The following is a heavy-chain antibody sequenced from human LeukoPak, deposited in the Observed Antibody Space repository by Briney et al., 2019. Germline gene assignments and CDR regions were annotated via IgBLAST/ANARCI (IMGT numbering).Heavy chain of an antibody. CDR2: IYYSGST. D-gene: IGHD3-16*01. J-gene: IGHJ4*02. Sequence: WETLSLTCTVSGGSISSCYWSWIRQPPGKGLEWIGYIYYSGSTNYNPSLKSRVTISVDMSKNQFSLKLSSVTAADTAVYYCASSFGNYVLDYWGQGTLVTVSS. CDR1: GGSISSCY. V-gene: IGHV4-59*01. CDR3: ASSFGNYVLDY.